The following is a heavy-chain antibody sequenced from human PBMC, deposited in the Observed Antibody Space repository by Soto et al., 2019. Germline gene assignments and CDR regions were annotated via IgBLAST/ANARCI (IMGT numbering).Heavy chain of an antibody. CDR2: IYYSGST. D-gene: IGHD2-2*01. J-gene: IGHJ5*02. CDR1: GGSISSYY. V-gene: IGHV4-59*08. CDR3: ARQNYQLLVGVWFDP. Sequence: SETLSLTCTVSGGSISSYYWSWIRQPPGKGLEWIGYIYYSGSTNYNPSLKSRVTISVDTSKNQFSLKLSSVTAADTAVYDCARQNYQLLVGVWFDPWGQGTLVTVSS.